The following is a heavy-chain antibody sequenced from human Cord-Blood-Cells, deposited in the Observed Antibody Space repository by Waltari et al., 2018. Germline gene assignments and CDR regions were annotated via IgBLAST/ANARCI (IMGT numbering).Heavy chain of an antibody. D-gene: IGHD6-13*01. J-gene: IGHJ4*02. CDR3: ARVLYSSSWYTDY. CDR2: IYSGGST. CDR1: GFTVSSNY. Sequence: EVQLVESGGGLIQPGGSLRLSCAASGFTVSSNYMSWVRQAPGKGLEWVSVIYSGGSTYYAYSVKGRFTIFRDNSKNTLYLQMNSLRAEDTAVYYCARVLYSSSWYTDYWGQGTLVTVSS. V-gene: IGHV3-53*01.